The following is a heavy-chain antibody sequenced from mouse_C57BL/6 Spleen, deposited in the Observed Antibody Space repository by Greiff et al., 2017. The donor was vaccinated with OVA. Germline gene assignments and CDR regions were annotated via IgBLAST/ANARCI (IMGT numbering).Heavy chain of an antibody. V-gene: IGHV1-76*01. CDR3: ARDYYGSNSMGY. Sequence: QVQLQQSGAELVRPGASVKLSCKASGYTFTDYYINWVKQRPGQGLEWIARIYPGSGNTYYNEKFKGKATLTAEKSSSTAYMQLSSLTSEDSAVSFCARDYYGSNSMGYRGQGTSVTASS. CDR1: GYTFTDYY. D-gene: IGHD1-1*01. J-gene: IGHJ4*01. CDR2: IYPGSGNT.